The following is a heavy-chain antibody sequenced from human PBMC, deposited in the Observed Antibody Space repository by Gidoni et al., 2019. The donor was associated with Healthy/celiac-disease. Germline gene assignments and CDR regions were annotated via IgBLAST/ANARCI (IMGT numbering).Heavy chain of an antibody. CDR2: ISSSSITI. CDR1: GFTFSLYS. V-gene: IGHV3-48*02. J-gene: IGHJ6*02. CDR3: ARVPGGVRGVIIGNTPYYYYYGMDV. D-gene: IGHD3-10*01. Sequence: EVKLVESGGGLVEPGGSLRLSCAASGFTFSLYSMNWVRQAPGKGLEWVSYISSSSITIYYADSLKVRFTISRDNAKNSLYLQMNSLRDEDTAVYYCARVPGGVRGVIIGNTPYYYYYGMDVWGQGTTVTVSS.